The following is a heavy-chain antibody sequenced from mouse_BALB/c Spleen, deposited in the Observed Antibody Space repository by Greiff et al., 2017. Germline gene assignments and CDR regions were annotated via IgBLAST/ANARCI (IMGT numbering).Heavy chain of an antibody. J-gene: IGHJ3*01. D-gene: IGHD2-1*01. CDR2: INPGSGGT. CDR1: GYAFTNYL. Sequence: QVQLKQSGAELVRPGTSVKVSCKASGYAFTNYLIEWVKQRPGQGLEWIGVINPGSGGTNYNEKFKGKATLTADKSSSTAYMQLSSLTSDDSAVYFCARGGNYGLFAYWGQGTLVTVSA. CDR3: ARGGNYGLFAY. V-gene: IGHV1-54*01.